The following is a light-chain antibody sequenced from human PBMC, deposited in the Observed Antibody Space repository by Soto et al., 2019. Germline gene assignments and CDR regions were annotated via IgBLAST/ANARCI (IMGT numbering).Light chain of an antibody. V-gene: IGKV1-33*01. CDR1: QGINNY. CDR2: DTS. CDR3: QQYHTLPIT. J-gene: IGKJ4*01. Sequence: DIQMTQSPSSLSASVGDRVTITCQASQGINNYLNWYQQKPGNAPKLLIFDTSDLETGVPSRFSGRGSGTDFTFTISSLQPEDVVAYYCQQYHTLPITFGGGTKVDIK.